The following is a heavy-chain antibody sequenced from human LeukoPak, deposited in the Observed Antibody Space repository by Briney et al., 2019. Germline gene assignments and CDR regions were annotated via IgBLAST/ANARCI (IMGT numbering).Heavy chain of an antibody. CDR3: ARDPGGGQVLRLEYYFDY. V-gene: IGHV3-21*01. Sequence: GGSLRLSCAASGFTFSSYYMKWVRQAPGKGLEWVSSISTSSSYIYYADSLKGRFTISRDNAKNSLYLRMNSLRAEDTAVYYCARDPGGGQVLRLEYYFDYWGQGTLVTVSS. D-gene: IGHD2-8*01. CDR2: ISTSSSYI. CDR1: GFTFSSYY. J-gene: IGHJ4*02.